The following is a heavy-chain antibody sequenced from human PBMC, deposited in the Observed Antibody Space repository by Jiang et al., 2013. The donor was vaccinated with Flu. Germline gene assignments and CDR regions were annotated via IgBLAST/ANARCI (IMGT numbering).Heavy chain of an antibody. J-gene: IGHJ3*02. CDR3: ARDAGRGYNYWAFDI. CDR2: ISSSGSTI. Sequence: VSYISSSGSTIYYADSVKGRFTISRDNAKNSLYLQMNSLRAEDTAVYYCARDAGRGYNYWAFDIWGQGTMVTVSS. D-gene: IGHD5-24*01. V-gene: IGHV3-48*03.